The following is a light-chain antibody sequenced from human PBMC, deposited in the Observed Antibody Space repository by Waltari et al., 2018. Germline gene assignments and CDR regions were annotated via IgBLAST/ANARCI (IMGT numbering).Light chain of an antibody. Sequence: SALTQPRPVSESPGPSVTIPCTGTRRNVGGYKYVSWYQQNPGKAPKLILYDVNKRPSGVPDRFSGSKSGNTASLTISGLQAEDEAEYYCCSYAGSYTFVFGGGTKLTVL. V-gene: IGLV2-11*01. CDR2: DVN. CDR3: CSYAGSYTFV. J-gene: IGLJ2*01. CDR1: RRNVGGYKY.